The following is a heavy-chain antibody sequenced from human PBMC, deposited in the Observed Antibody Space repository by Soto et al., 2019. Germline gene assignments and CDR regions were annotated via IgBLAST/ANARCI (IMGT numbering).Heavy chain of an antibody. D-gene: IGHD3-22*01. V-gene: IGHV4-39*01. CDR1: GGSISSSNYY. Sequence: PSETLSLTCTVSGGSISSSNYYWGWIRQPPGKGLEGIGSIFYSGSTYYNPSLKGRVTIFVDTSKNQFSLRLSSVTAADTAVYYCAGGFYYDGGAYMDFDYWGQGTLVTVSS. CDR3: AGGFYYDGGAYMDFDY. J-gene: IGHJ4*02. CDR2: IFYSGST.